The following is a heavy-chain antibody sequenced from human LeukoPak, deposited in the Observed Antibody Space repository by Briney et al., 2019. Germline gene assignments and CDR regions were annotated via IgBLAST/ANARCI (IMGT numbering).Heavy chain of an antibody. J-gene: IGHJ5*02. CDR2: INPNSGGT. D-gene: IGHD2-15*01. CDR1: GYTFTGYY. V-gene: IGHV1-2*02. Sequence: GASVKVSCKASGYTFTGYYMHWVRQAPGQGLEWMGWINPNSGGTNYAQKFQGRVTMTRDTSISTACMELSRLRSDDTAVYYCAREVEVVVVVAATENWFDPWGQGTLVTVSS. CDR3: AREVEVVVVVAATENWFDP.